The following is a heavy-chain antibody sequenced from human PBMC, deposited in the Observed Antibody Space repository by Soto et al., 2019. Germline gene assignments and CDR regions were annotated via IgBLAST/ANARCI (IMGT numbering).Heavy chain of an antibody. CDR3: ARIPASYGMDV. V-gene: IGHV2-70*04. CDR2: IDWDDDK. CDR1: GFSLSTSGMR. Sequence: PTLVNPTQTLTLTCTFSGFSLSTSGMRVSWIRQPPGKALEWLARIDWDDDKFYSTSLKTRLTISKDTSKNQVVLTMTNMDPVDTATYYCARIPASYGMDVWGQGTTVTVSS. J-gene: IGHJ6*02. D-gene: IGHD6-25*01.